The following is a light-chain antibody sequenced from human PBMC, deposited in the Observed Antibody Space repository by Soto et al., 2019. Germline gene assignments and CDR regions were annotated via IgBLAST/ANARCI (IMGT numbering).Light chain of an antibody. CDR1: QGIGSD. J-gene: IGKJ4*01. Sequence: DLQMTQSPSTLSGSVGARVTITCRASQGIGSDLGWYQQKPGKAPKRLTYTASNLQSGVPSRFSGSGSGTELTLTISSLQPEDCATYYGLQHDTFPLTFGGGTKVDIK. V-gene: IGKV1-17*01. CDR2: TAS. CDR3: LQHDTFPLT.